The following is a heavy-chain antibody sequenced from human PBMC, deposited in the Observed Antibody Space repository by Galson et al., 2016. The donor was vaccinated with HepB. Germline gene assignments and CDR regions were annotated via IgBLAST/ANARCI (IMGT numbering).Heavy chain of an antibody. Sequence: SLRLSCAASGFMFSGYWMNWVRQAPGKGLEWVATINKDGSGKYYVDSVKGRFTISRDNTKNSLHLQMISLRAEDTAVYYCASDIVVEPAAWGQGTLVTVPS. CDR3: ASDIVVEPAA. CDR2: INKDGSGK. J-gene: IGHJ5*02. V-gene: IGHV3-7*03. D-gene: IGHD2-2*01. CDR1: GFMFSGYW.